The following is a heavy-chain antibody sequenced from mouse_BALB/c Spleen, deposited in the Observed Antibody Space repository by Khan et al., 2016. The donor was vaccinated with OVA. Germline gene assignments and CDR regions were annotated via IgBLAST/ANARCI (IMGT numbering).Heavy chain of an antibody. J-gene: IGHJ2*01. CDR2: ISGDSNTI. CDR3: ATSYFYGYYFDY. D-gene: IGHD1-1*01. CDR1: GFTFNSYG. Sequence: EVQLQESGGGLVQPGGSRKLSCAASGFTFNSYGMHWVRQAPEKGLEWVAYISGDSNTIYYTDTVKGRFTISRDNPKNTLFLQMTSLMSEDTAMYYGATSYFYGYYFDYWGPGTTLTGS. V-gene: IGHV5-17*02.